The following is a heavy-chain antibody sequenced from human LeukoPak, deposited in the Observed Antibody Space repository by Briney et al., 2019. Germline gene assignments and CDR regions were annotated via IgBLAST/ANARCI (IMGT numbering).Heavy chain of an antibody. J-gene: IGHJ4*02. D-gene: IGHD6-13*01. CDR2: ISYDGSNK. V-gene: IGHV3-30-3*01. CDR1: GFTFSSYA. Sequence: GRSLRLSCAASGFTFSSYAMHWVRQAPGKGLEWVAVISYDGSNKYYADSVKGRFTISRDNSKNMLYLQMNSLRAEDTAVYYCARDWAAAAGSAFDYWGQGTLVTVSS. CDR3: ARDWAAAAGSAFDY.